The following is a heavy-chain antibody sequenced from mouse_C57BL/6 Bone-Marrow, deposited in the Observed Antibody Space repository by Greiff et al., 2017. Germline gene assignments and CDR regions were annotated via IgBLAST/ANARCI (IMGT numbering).Heavy chain of an antibody. CDR2: IYPGSGST. V-gene: IGHV1-55*01. Sequence: VQLQQPGAELVKPGASVKMSCKASGYTFTSYWITWVKQRPGQGLEWIGDIYPGSGSTNYNEKFKSKATLTVDTSSSTAYMQLSSLTSEDSAVYYCARNPLYYYGSSWGYFDVWGTGTTVTVAS. CDR1: GYTFTSYW. CDR3: ARNPLYYYGSSWGYFDV. J-gene: IGHJ1*03. D-gene: IGHD1-1*01.